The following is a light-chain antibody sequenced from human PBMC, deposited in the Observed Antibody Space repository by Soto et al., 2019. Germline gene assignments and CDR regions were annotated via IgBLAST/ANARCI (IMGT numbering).Light chain of an antibody. CDR2: STS. Sequence: NVLTQSPGTLSLSPGERATLSCRASQSVGSSYLAWYQQKPGQAPRLLIYSTSSRATGIPDRFSGSGSGTDFTLTISRLEPEDFALYYCQQYDSPIWTFGQGTKVEIK. V-gene: IGKV3-20*01. J-gene: IGKJ1*01. CDR1: QSVGSSY. CDR3: QQYDSPIWT.